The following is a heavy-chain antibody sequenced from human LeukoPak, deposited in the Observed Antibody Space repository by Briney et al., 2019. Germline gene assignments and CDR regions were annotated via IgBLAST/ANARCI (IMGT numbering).Heavy chain of an antibody. V-gene: IGHV3-33*08. J-gene: IGHJ5*02. CDR2: IWYDGSNK. CDR3: ARDQRITIFGVVTNNWFDP. D-gene: IGHD3-3*01. Sequence: GGSLRLPCAASGFDFSSHGMNWVRQAPGKGLEWVAVIWYDGSNKYYADSVKGRFTISRDNSKNTLYLQMNSLRAEDTAEYYCARDQRITIFGVVTNNWFDPWGQGTLVTVSS. CDR1: GFDFSSHG.